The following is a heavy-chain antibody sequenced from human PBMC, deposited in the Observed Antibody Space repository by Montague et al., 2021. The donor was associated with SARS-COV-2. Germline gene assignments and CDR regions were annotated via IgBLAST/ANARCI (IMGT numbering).Heavy chain of an antibody. V-gene: IGHV4-59*01. D-gene: IGHD3-22*01. CDR3: ARDVPYDPLGP. CDR1: GDSLSPDN. J-gene: IGHJ5*02. CDR2: IYFSGGA. Sequence: SETLSLTCAVSGDSLSPDNWLWIRRPPGRGLEWIGHIYFSGGANYNHSFKSRVAISVDTSKNEISLKLKSVTAADTAVYYCARDVPYDPLGPWGQGTLVTVSS.